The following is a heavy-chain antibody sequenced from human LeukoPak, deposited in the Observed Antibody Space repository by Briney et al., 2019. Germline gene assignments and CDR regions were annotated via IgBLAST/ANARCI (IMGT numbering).Heavy chain of an antibody. CDR1: GFTFGDYA. V-gene: IGHV3-49*04. J-gene: IGHJ6*03. Sequence: PGGSLRLSCTASGFTFGDYAMSWVRQAPGKGLEWVGFIRSKAYGGTTEYAASVKGRFTNSRDDSKSIAYLQMNSLKTEDTAVYYCTSGYYDIFSYYYYMDVWGKGTTVTISS. CDR2: IRSKAYGGTT. D-gene: IGHD3-9*01. CDR3: TSGYYDIFSYYYYMDV.